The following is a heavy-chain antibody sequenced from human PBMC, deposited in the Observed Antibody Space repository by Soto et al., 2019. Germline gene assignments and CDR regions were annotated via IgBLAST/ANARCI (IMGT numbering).Heavy chain of an antibody. CDR2: ISGSGGST. V-gene: IGHV3-23*01. J-gene: IGHJ4*02. Sequence: EVQLLESGGGLVQPGGSLRLSCAASGFTFSSYAMSWVRQAPGKGLEWVSAISGSGGSTYYADSVKGRFTISRDNSKNTLYLQMNSLRAEDTAVYYCAKDGNEYRGYDSFVDYFDYWGQGTLVTVSS. D-gene: IGHD5-12*01. CDR3: AKDGNEYRGYDSFVDYFDY. CDR1: GFTFSSYA.